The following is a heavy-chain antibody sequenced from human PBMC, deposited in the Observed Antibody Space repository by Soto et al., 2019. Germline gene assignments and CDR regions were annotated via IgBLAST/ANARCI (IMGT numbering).Heavy chain of an antibody. V-gene: IGHV1-69*01. D-gene: IGHD6-13*01. CDR3: ARDRIGLEQQLVQSFAYYYYGMDV. CDR1: GGTFSSYA. J-gene: IGHJ6*02. CDR2: IIPIFGTA. Sequence: QVQLVQSGAEVKKPGSSVKVSCKASGGTFSSYAISWVRQAPGQGLEWMGGIIPIFGTANYAQKFQGRVTITAYESTSTAYMELSSLRSEDTAVYYCARDRIGLEQQLVQSFAYYYYGMDVWGQGTTVTVSS.